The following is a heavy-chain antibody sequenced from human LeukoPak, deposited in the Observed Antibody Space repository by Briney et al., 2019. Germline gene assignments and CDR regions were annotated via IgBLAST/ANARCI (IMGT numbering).Heavy chain of an antibody. CDR1: GYTFTGYY. J-gene: IGHJ6*02. D-gene: IGHD6-19*01. V-gene: IGHV1-2*02. CDR2: INPNSGGT. Sequence: GASVTVSCKASGYTFTGYYMHWVRQAPGQGLEWMGWINPNSGGTNYAQKFQGRVTMTRDTSISTAYMELSRLRSDDTAVYYCARDSIRIAVAGTPNYYYYYYGMDVWGQGTTVTVSS. CDR3: ARDSIRIAVAGTPNYYYYYYGMDV.